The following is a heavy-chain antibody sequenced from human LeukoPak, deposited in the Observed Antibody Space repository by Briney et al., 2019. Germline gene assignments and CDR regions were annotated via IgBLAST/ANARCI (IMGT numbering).Heavy chain of an antibody. CDR1: GGSISSYY. D-gene: IGHD1-26*01. Sequence: SETLSLICTVSGGSISSYYWSWIRQPAGKGLEWIGRIYTSGSTNYNPSLKSRVTMSVDTSKNQFSLKLSSVTAADTAVYYCARGSWWEPTSMFDYWGQGTLVTVSS. CDR2: IYTSGST. J-gene: IGHJ4*02. CDR3: ARGSWWEPTSMFDY. V-gene: IGHV4-4*07.